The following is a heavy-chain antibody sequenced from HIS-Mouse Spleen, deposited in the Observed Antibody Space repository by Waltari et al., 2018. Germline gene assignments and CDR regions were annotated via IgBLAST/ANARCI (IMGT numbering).Heavy chain of an antibody. CDR2: ISYDGSNK. D-gene: IGHD1-26*01. J-gene: IGHJ4*02. V-gene: IGHV3-30*18. Sequence: QVQLVESGGGVVQPGRSLRLSGASSGFTFSSYGMHWARQAPGKGLEWVAVISYDGSNKYYADSVKGRFTISRDNSKNTLYLQMNSLRAEDTAVYYCAKDRGSQFDYWGQGTLVTVSS. CDR3: AKDRGSQFDY. CDR1: GFTFSSYG.